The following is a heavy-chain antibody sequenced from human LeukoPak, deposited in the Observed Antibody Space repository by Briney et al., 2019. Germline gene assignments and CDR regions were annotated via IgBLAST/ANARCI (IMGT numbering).Heavy chain of an antibody. CDR1: GYTFTGYY. Sequence: ASVKVSCKASGYTFTGYYMHWVRQAPGQGLEWMGWINPNSGGTNYAQKFQGWVTMTRGTSISTAYMELSRLRSDDTAVYYCARAGSSGWYVHYWGQGTLVTVSS. D-gene: IGHD6-19*01. CDR2: INPNSGGT. CDR3: ARAGSSGWYVHY. V-gene: IGHV1-2*04. J-gene: IGHJ4*02.